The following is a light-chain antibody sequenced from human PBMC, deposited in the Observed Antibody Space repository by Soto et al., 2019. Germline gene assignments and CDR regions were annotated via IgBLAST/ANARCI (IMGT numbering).Light chain of an antibody. CDR3: QQYYQWGLS. J-gene: IGKJ4*01. V-gene: IGKV3D-15*01. CDR2: DSS. CDR1: QTVATN. Sequence: VMTQSPANLSVSPGEGVTLSCRASQTVATNLAWYQLKPGQAPRLLIYDSSTMATGIPATFSGSGSGTQFSLTISSLQSEDSAVYFCQQYYQWGLSFGGGTKVES.